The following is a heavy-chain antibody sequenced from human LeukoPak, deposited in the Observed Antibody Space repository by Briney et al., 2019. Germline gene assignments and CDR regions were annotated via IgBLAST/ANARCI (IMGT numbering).Heavy chain of an antibody. D-gene: IGHD3-9*01. V-gene: IGHV3-9*01. J-gene: IGHJ3*02. CDR3: AKDIGPNYDILTGPGDI. Sequence: GGSLRLSCAASGFTFDDYAMHWVRQAPGKGLEWVSGISWNSGSIGYADSVKGRFTISRDNAKNSLYLQMNSLRAEDTALYYCAKDIGPNYDILTGPGDIWGQGTMVTVSS. CDR2: ISWNSGSI. CDR1: GFTFDDYA.